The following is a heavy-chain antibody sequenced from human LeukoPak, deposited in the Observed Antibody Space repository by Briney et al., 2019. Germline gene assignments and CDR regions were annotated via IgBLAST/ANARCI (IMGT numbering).Heavy chain of an antibody. CDR3: ATTTLTGYYKNPFDY. CDR1: GYTLTELS. Sequence: ASVKVSCTFSGYTLTELSMHWVRQAPGKGLEWMGGFDPEDGETIYAQKFQGRVTMTEDTSTDTAYMELSSLRSEDTAVYYCATTTLTGYYKNPFDYWGQGTLVTVSS. D-gene: IGHD3-9*01. V-gene: IGHV1-24*01. J-gene: IGHJ4*02. CDR2: FDPEDGET.